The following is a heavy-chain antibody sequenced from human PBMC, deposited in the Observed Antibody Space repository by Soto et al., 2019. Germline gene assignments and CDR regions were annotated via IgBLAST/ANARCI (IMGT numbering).Heavy chain of an antibody. CDR2: MNPNSSNT. J-gene: IGHJ4*02. D-gene: IGHD2-8*02. CDR3: AGALVSPLGSG. Sequence: ASVKVSCKASGYTFTSYDINWVRQATGQGLEWMGWMNPNSSNTGYAQNFRGRVTMTRNTSISTAYMERSSLSFENTPVYYCAGALVSPLGSGWGQETLVTFS. CDR1: GYTFTSYD. V-gene: IGHV1-8*01.